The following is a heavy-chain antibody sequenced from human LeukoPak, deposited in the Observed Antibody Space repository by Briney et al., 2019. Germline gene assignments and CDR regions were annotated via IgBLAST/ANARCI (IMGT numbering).Heavy chain of an antibody. V-gene: IGHV4-34*01. CDR2: INHSGST. J-gene: IGHJ4*02. D-gene: IGHD5-18*01. Sequence: SETLSLTCAVYGGSFSGYYWSWIRQPPGKGLEWIGEINHSGSTNYNPSLKSRVTISVDTSKNQFSLKLNSVTAADTAVYYCARDGYSYAKYYFDYWGQGTLVTVSS. CDR1: GGSFSGYY. CDR3: ARDGYSYAKYYFDY.